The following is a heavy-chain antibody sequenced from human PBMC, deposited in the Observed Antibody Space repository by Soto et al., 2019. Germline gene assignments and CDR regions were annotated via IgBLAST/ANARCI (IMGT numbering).Heavy chain of an antibody. J-gene: IGHJ6*02. Sequence: EVQLLESGGGLVQPGGSLRLSCAASGFTFSTYAMNWVRQAPGNGLEWVSAISGSGGSIHYADSVKGRFTISRDNCKNTLYPQMNSLSDEDTAVYHCVKGYWKGDVWGQGTTVTVSS. D-gene: IGHD1-1*01. CDR1: GFTFSTYA. V-gene: IGHV3-23*01. CDR3: VKGYWKGDV. CDR2: ISGSGGSI.